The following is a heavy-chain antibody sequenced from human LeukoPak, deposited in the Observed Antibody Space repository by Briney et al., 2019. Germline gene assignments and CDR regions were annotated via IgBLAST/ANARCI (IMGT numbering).Heavy chain of an antibody. CDR1: GYTLTELS. D-gene: IGHD1-26*01. CDR2: FDPEDGET. CDR3: AGATFHYYYGMDV. V-gene: IGHV1-24*01. Sequence: ASVKVSCKVSGYTLTELSMHWVRQAPGKGLEWMGGFDPEDGETIYAQKFQGRVTMTEDTSTDTAYMELSSLRPEDTAVCYCAGATFHYYYGMDVWGQGTTVTVSS. J-gene: IGHJ6*02.